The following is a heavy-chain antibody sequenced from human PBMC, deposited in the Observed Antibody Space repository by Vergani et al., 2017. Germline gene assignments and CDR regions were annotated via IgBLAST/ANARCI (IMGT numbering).Heavy chain of an antibody. J-gene: IGHJ3*02. CDR2: IYPGDSDP. D-gene: IGHD6-19*01. CDR3: ATQGWSSGLGVGAFDI. Sequence: EVPLVQSGAEVKKPGESLKISCKGSGYSFTSYWIGWVRQMPGKGLEWMGIIYPGDSDPRYSPSVQGQVTLSADKSISTAYLQWRSLKASGTAMYYCATQGWSSGLGVGAFDIWGQGTMVTVSS. V-gene: IGHV5-51*01. CDR1: GYSFTSYW.